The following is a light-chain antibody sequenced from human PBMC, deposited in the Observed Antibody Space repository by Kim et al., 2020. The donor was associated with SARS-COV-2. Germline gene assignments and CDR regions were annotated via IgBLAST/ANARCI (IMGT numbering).Light chain of an antibody. Sequence: PGQTARITCSGDVLPKQYAYWYQQKPGQAPVLVIYKDSERPSGIPERFSGSSSGTTVTLTISGVQAEDEADYYCQSADSSGTYVIFGGGTQLTVL. CDR1: VLPKQY. J-gene: IGLJ2*01. V-gene: IGLV3-25*03. CDR2: KDS. CDR3: QSADSSGTYVI.